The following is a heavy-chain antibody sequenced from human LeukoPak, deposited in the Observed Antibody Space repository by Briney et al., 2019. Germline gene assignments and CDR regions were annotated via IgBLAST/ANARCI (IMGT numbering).Heavy chain of an antibody. Sequence: SETLSLTCTVSGDSITSYYWSWIRQPPGKGLEWIGNIYYSGSTNYNPSLKSRVTISVDTSKNQFSLKLSSVTAADTAVYYCARDAIVGATNWFDPWGQGTLVTVSS. CDR1: GDSITSYY. J-gene: IGHJ5*02. D-gene: IGHD1-26*01. CDR3: ARDAIVGATNWFDP. CDR2: IYYSGST. V-gene: IGHV4-59*01.